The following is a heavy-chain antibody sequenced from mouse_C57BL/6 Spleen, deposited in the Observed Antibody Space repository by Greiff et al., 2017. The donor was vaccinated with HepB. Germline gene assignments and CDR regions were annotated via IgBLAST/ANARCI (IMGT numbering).Heavy chain of an antibody. J-gene: IGHJ4*01. V-gene: IGHV1-69*01. CDR2: IDPSDSYT. CDR1: GYTFTSYW. D-gene: IGHD1-1*01. Sequence: QVQLQQPGAELVMPGASVKLSCKASGYTFTSYWMHWVKQRPGQGLEWIGEIDPSDSYTNYNQKFKGKSTLTVDKSSSTAYMQLSSLTSEDSAVYYWARGHYGSVGAMDYWGQGTSVTVSS. CDR3: ARGHYGSVGAMDY.